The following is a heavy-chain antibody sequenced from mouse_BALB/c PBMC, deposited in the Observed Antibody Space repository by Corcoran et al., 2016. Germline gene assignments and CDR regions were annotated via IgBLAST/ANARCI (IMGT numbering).Heavy chain of an antibody. Sequence: EVQLQQSGPELVKPGASVKISCKASGYTFTDYNMHWVKQSHGKSIEWIGYIYPYNGGTVYNQKFRSKATLTVDNSSRTAYMEVRSRASEASAVYYCGRGANWYFDVLGAGTAVTVSS. CDR1: GYTFTDYN. J-gene: IGHJ1*01. CDR2: IYPYNGGT. CDR3: GRGANWYFDV. V-gene: IGHV1S29*02.